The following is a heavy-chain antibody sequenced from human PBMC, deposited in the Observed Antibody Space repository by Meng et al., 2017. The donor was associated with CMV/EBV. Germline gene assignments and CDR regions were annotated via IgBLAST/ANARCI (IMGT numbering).Heavy chain of an antibody. J-gene: IGHJ4*02. V-gene: IGHV1-18*01. CDR2: ISGYNDNT. CDR3: ARDTMMIMSFDH. D-gene: IGHD3-22*01. Sequence: QVQPVQSGADGRKPGASVKVSCKASGYTFTHHGISWVRQAPGQGLEWMGWISGYNDNTKYARHLQGRVTMTTDTSTNTAYMELRSLRSDDTAIYYCARDTMMIMSFDHWGPGTLVTVSS. CDR1: GYTFTHHG.